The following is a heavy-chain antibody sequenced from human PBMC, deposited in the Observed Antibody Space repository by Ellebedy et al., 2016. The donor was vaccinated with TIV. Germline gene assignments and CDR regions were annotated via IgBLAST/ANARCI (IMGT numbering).Heavy chain of an antibody. CDR1: GSTLSDLC. V-gene: IGHV1-24*01. J-gene: IGHJ4*02. CDR2: CDPENGET. Sequence: ASVKVSCKVSGSTLSDLCMHWVRQAAGEGPGWMGGCDPENGETIYAKKLQGRVTMTEDTSTDTAFMEFNSLTSEDTAVYYCTSAGDYYDNSAFDSWGQGTLVTVSS. D-gene: IGHD3-22*01. CDR3: TSAGDYYDNSAFDS.